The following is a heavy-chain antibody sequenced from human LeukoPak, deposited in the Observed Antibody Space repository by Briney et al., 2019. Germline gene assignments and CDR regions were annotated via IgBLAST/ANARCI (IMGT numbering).Heavy chain of an antibody. J-gene: IGHJ4*02. CDR3: AKWPEGATPKFHH. CDR1: GFTFSSYA. D-gene: IGHD1-26*01. V-gene: IGHV3-23*01. CDR2: ISASGHAT. Sequence: GGSLRLSCAASGFTFSSYAMSWVRQAPGKGLEAPGKGPEWVSTISASGHATYYPDSVRGRFTISRDNSKSTLHLQMDSLRAEDSALYYCAKWPEGATPKFHHWGQGTLATVSS.